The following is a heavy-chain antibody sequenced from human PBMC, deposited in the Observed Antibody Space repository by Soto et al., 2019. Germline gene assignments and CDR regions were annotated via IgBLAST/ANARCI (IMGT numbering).Heavy chain of an antibody. CDR3: VRDLNGSGDY. Sequence: PSETLSLTCTVSGGSPTSDYWSWIRQPPGKGLEWLGYIFHRLGAKYNPSLASRGTISLDTSKNQLSLSLRYVTAADTAIYFCVRDLNGSGDYWGQGTMVTVS. J-gene: IGHJ4*02. CDR2: IFHRLGA. CDR1: GGSPTSDY. V-gene: IGHV4-59*01. D-gene: IGHD3-10*01.